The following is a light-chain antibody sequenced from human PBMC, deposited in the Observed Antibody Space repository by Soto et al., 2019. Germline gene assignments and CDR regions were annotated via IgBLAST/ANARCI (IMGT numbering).Light chain of an antibody. CDR3: QQRSSWPST. J-gene: IGKJ4*01. CDR2: DAS. Sequence: EIVLTQSPATLSLSPGERATLSCRASQSVSRYLAWYQQKPGQAPRLLIYDASNRATGIPARFGGSGSGTDFTLTITSLEPEDFAVYYCQQRSSWPSTFGGGTKVEI. CDR1: QSVSRY. V-gene: IGKV3-11*01.